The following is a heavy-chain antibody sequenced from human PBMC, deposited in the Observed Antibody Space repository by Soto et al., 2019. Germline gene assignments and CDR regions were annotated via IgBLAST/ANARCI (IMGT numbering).Heavy chain of an antibody. V-gene: IGHV4-34*01. Sequence: SETLSLTCAVYGGSFSGYYLSWIRQPPGKGLEWIGEINHSGSTNYNPSLKSRVTISVDTSKNQFSLKLSSVTAADTAVYYCARAFRRVNYYYYGMDVWGQGTTVTVSS. J-gene: IGHJ6*02. CDR2: INHSGST. CDR3: ARAFRRVNYYYYGMDV. D-gene: IGHD6-13*01. CDR1: GGSFSGYY.